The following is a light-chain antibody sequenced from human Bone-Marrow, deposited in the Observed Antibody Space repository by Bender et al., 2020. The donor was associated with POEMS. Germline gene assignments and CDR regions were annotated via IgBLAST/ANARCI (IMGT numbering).Light chain of an antibody. CDR1: NSDVGGYNF. CDR3: QSYDNSLGGWV. Sequence: QSVLTQPPSVSGAPGQRVTISCTGTNSDVGGYNFVSWYQQHPGKAPKLVIYDVNSRPSGVSNRFSGSKSGTSASLAITGLQAEDEGDYYCQSYDNSLGGWVFGGGTALTVL. J-gene: IGLJ3*02. V-gene: IGLV2-14*03. CDR2: DVN.